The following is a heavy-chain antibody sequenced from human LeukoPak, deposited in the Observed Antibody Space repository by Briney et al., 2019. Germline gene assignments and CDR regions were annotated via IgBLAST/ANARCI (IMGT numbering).Heavy chain of an antibody. J-gene: IGHJ5*02. D-gene: IGHD2-2*01. CDR2: INPNSGGT. V-gene: IGHV1-2*06. Sequence: ASVKVSCKASGYTFTGYYMHWLRQAPGQGLEWMGRINPNSGGTNYAQKFQGRVTMTRDTSISTAYMELSRLRSDHTAVYYCARSRPIVPAKVNWFDPWGQGTLVTVSS. CDR1: GYTFTGYY. CDR3: ARSRPIVPAKVNWFDP.